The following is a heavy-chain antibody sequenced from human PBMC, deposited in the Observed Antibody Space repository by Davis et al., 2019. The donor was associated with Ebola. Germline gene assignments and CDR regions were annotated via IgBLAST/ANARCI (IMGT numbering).Heavy chain of an antibody. CDR3: ARGGGLELAGDRDAFDI. V-gene: IGHV1-8*01. CDR1: GGTFTNYA. D-gene: IGHD6-19*01. Sequence: AASVKVSCKTSGGTFTNYAVNWVRQATGQGLEWMGWMNPNSGKTGYAQNFQGRLTMTRDTSINTAYMELNSLTSDDTAVYFCARGGGLELAGDRDAFDIWGHGTMVTVSS. CDR2: MNPNSGKT. J-gene: IGHJ3*02.